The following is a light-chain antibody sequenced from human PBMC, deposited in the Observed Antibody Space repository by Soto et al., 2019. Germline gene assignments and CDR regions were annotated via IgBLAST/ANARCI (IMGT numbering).Light chain of an antibody. V-gene: IGKV3-15*01. Sequence: EIVLTHSSGTLSFSAVERATLSCRAIQSVSSSYLAWYQQRPGQAPRLVIYGASTRATGIPARFSGGGSGTEFTLTISSLQSEDFAVYYCQQYNSWPPITFGQGTRLEIK. J-gene: IGKJ5*01. CDR1: QSVSSSY. CDR3: QQYNSWPPIT. CDR2: GAS.